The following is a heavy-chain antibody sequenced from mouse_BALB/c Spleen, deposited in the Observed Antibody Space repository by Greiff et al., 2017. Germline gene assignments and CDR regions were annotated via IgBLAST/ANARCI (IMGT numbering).Heavy chain of an antibody. V-gene: IGHV2-6-7*01. CDR1: GFSLTGYG. D-gene: IGHD1-1*01. J-gene: IGHJ2*01. Sequence: VQLQQSGPGLVAPSQSLSITCTVSGFSLTGYGVNWVRQPPGKGLEWLGMIWGDGSTDYNSALKSRLSISKDNSKSQVFLKMNSLQTDDTARYYCARVFYYGSSYFDYWGQGTTLTVSS. CDR3: ARVFYYGSSYFDY. CDR2: IWGDGST.